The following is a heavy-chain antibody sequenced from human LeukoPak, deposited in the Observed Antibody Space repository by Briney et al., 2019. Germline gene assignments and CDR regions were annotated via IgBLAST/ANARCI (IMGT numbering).Heavy chain of an antibody. D-gene: IGHD6-6*01. CDR1: GFTFSNYV. CDR2: TWSDGNNK. V-gene: IGHV3-33*01. Sequence: GGSLRLSCAASGFTFSNYVMHWVRQPPGRGLEWVAATWSDGNNKYYADSVKSRFTIFRDNSKNTLYLQMNSLRAEDTAVYYCARGPNSNWSGLDFWGQGTLLTVSS. J-gene: IGHJ4*02. CDR3: ARGPNSNWSGLDF.